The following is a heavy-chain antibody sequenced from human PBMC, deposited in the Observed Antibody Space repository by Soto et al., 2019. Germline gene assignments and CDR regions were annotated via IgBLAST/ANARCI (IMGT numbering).Heavy chain of an antibody. CDR2: VNTGSTST. V-gene: IGHV3-23*01. D-gene: IGHD2-21*02. J-gene: IGHJ4*02. CDR3: AKGRGDSYDFDS. Sequence: PGGSLRLSCAASGFTFNGHTMAWVRQAPGKGLEWVSAVNTGSTSTTYADSVKGRFTISRDNSKNTLYLQMNSLRAEDTAIYYCAKGRGDSYDFDSWGRGTLVTVSS. CDR1: GFTFNGHT.